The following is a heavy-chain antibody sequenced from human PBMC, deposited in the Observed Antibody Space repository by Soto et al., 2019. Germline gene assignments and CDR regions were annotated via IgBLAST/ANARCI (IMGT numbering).Heavy chain of an antibody. J-gene: IGHJ5*02. CDR1: GGSFSGYY. CDR3: ARVRDWFDP. CDR2: IDHSGYT. D-gene: IGHD3-3*01. Sequence: SETLSLTCAVYGGSFSGYYWNWIRQPPGKGLEWIGEIDHSGYTNYNPSLKSRVTISVDTSKNQFSLRLTSVTAADTAVYYCARVRDWFDPWGQGTLVTAPQ. V-gene: IGHV4-34*01.